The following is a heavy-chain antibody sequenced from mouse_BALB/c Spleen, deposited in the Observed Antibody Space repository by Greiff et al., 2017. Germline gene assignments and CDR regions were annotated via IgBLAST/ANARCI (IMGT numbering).Heavy chain of an antibody. D-gene: IGHD2-2*01. CDR1: GYTFTSYW. CDR2: INPSTGYT. J-gene: IGHJ2*01. CDR3: ARGRGYDVDY. V-gene: IGHV1-7*01. Sequence: VQLQQSGAELAKPGASVKMSCKASGYTFTSYWMHWVKQRPGQGLEWIGYINPSTGYTEYSQKFKDKATLTADKSSSTAYMQLSSLTSEDSAVYYCARGRGYDVDYWGQGTTLTVSS.